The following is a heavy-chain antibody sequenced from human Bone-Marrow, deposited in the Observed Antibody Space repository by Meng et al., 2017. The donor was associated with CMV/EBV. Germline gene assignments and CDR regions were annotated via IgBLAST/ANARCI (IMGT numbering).Heavy chain of an antibody. CDR2: IYYSGST. J-gene: IGHJ3*02. CDR1: GGSVSSGSYY. V-gene: IGHV4-61*01. CDR3: ARGQGRGVDAFDI. Sequence: GSLRLSCTVPGGSVSSGSYYWSWIRQPPGKGLEWIGYIYYSGSTNYNPSLKSRVTISVDTSKNQFSLKLSSVHAADTAVYYWARGQGRGVDAFDIWGRGTMVTVSS. D-gene: IGHD3-10*01.